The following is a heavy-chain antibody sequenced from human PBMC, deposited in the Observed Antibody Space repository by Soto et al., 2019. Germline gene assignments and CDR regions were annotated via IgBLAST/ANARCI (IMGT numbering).Heavy chain of an antibody. CDR3: EKCSGGWIVLFDF. D-gene: IGHD2-15*01. J-gene: IGHJ4*02. Sequence: GGSLRLSCAASGLTFSSYAMSWVRQAPGKGLEWVSAISSDDSTYYADSVKGRFTTSRDNSKNTLYLQMNGLRAEDTALYYCEKCSGGWIVLFDFCGQGTLVTGSS. CDR1: GLTFSSYA. V-gene: IGHV3-23*01. CDR2: ISSDDST.